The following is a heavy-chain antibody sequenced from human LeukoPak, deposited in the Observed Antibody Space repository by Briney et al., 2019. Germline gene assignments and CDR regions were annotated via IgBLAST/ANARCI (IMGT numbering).Heavy chain of an antibody. V-gene: IGHV4-59*08. CDR3: ARYGSGTYPRFDY. CDR2: IYNSGST. Sequence: SETLSLTCTVSGGSISGYYWSWIRQSPGKGLEWIAYIYNSGSTNYNPSLQSRVTISVDTCKNQFSLNLSSVTAADTAVYYCARYGSGTYPRFDYWGQGTLVTVSS. D-gene: IGHD3-10*01. CDR1: GGSISGYY. J-gene: IGHJ4*02.